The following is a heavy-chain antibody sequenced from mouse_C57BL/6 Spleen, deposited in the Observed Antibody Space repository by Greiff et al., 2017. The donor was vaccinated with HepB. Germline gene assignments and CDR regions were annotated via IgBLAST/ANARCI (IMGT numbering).Heavy chain of an antibody. D-gene: IGHD1-1*01. CDR2: IRSKSNNYAT. CDR1: GFSFNTYA. CDR3: VRQGAYYGSFDY. Sequence: EVNVVESGGGLVQPKGSLKLSCAASGFSFNTYAMNWVRQAPGKGLEWVARIRSKSNNYATYYADSVKDRFTISRDDSESMLYLQMNNLKTEDTAMYYCVRQGAYYGSFDYWGQGTTLTVSS. V-gene: IGHV10-1*01. J-gene: IGHJ2*01.